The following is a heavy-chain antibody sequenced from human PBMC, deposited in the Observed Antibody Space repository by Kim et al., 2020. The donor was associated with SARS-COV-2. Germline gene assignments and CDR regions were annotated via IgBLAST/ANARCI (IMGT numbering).Heavy chain of an antibody. CDR2: ISWNSGSI. D-gene: IGHD6-19*01. Sequence: GGSLRLSCAASGFTFGDYAMHWVRQAPGKGLEWVSGISWNSGSIGYADSVKGRFTISRDNAKNSLYLQMNSLRAEDTALYYCAKDIGLGSSGRTARQRPRQKADYYYYGMDVWGQGTTVTVSS. CDR1: GFTFGDYA. J-gene: IGHJ6*02. V-gene: IGHV3-9*01. CDR3: AKDIGLGSSGRTARQRPRQKADYYYYGMDV.